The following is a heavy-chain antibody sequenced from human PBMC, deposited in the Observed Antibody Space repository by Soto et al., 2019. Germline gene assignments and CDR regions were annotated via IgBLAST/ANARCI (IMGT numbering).Heavy chain of an antibody. D-gene: IGHD3-10*01. V-gene: IGHV3-7*03. CDR2: IKQDGSEK. CDR1: GFTFSSYW. CDR3: ARDVGVRDGEVFDY. J-gene: IGHJ4*01. Sequence: EVPLVESGGGLVQPGGSLRLSCAASGFTFSSYWMSWVRQAPGKGLEWVANIKQDGSEKYYVDSVKGRFTISRDNVKNSLYLQMNSLRAEDTAVYYCARDVGVRDGEVFDYWGQGTLVTVSS.